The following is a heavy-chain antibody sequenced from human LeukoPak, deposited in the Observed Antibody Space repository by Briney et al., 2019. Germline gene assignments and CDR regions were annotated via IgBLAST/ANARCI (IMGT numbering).Heavy chain of an antibody. CDR2: IIPILGIA. D-gene: IGHD5-18*01. V-gene: IGHV1-69*04. CDR1: GGTFSSYA. J-gene: IGHJ5*02. CDR3: ARDPIFRGYDRKDTAMVIWHWSDP. Sequence: SVKVSCKASGGTFSSYAISWVRQAPGQGLEWMGRIIPILGIANYAQKFQGRVTITADKSTSTAYMELSSLRSEDTAVYYCARDPIFRGYDRKDTAMVIWHWSDPWGQGTLVTVSS.